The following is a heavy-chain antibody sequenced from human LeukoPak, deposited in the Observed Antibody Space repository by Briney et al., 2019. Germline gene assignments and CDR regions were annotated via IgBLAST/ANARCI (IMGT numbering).Heavy chain of an antibody. J-gene: IGHJ4*02. CDR1: GFTFAAYA. CDR2: ISGSGGST. V-gene: IGHV3-23*01. D-gene: IGHD4-23*01. CDR3: ARDWGDYGGD. Sequence: GGSLRLSCAVSGFTFAAYAMSWVRQAPGKGLEWVSTISGSGGSTYYADSVKGRFTISRDNSKNTLYLQMNSLRAEDTAVYYCARDWGDYGGDWGQGTLVTVSS.